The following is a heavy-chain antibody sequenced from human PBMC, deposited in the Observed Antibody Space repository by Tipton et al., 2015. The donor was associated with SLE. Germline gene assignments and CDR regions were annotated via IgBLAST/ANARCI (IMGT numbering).Heavy chain of an antibody. CDR1: GGSISSSSYY. D-gene: IGHD2/OR15-2a*01. V-gene: IGHV4-39*02. Sequence: TLSLTCTVSGGSISSSSYYWAWIRQPPGKGLEWIATVYYSGITYYNPSLESRVTISVDTSKNQFSLKLSSVTAADTAVYFCARETALQEYIFDNWGQGTLVTVSS. CDR2: VYYSGIT. J-gene: IGHJ4*02. CDR3: ARETALQEYIFDN.